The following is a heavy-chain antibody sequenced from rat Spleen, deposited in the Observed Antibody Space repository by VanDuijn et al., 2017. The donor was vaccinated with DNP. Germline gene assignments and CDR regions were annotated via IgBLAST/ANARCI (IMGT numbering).Heavy chain of an antibody. CDR1: GFTFSDYN. D-gene: IGHD1-10*01. V-gene: IGHV5-20*01. Sequence: EVQLVESGGDLVQPGRSLKLSCAASGFTFSDYNMAWVLQAPTKGLEWVASINPDGGSAYYLDSVMGRFTFSRDNAENTVYLQMNSLRSADTATYYCAKGDNNYGGFDYWGQGVMVTVSS. CDR2: INPDGGSA. J-gene: IGHJ2*01. CDR3: AKGDNNYGGFDY.